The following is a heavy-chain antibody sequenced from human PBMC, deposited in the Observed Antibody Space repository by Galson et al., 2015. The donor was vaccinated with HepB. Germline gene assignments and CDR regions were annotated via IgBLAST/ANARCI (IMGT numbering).Heavy chain of an antibody. CDR3: ARGPYYYDSSGFLKFDP. CDR2: IYYSGST. D-gene: IGHD3-22*01. J-gene: IGHJ5*02. Sequence: LSLTCTVSGGSISSYYWSWIRQPPGKGLEWIGYIYYSGSTNYNPSLKSRVTISVDTSKNQFSLKLSSVTAADTAVYYCARGPYYYDSSGFLKFDPWGQGTLVTVSS. V-gene: IGHV4-59*01. CDR1: GGSISSYY.